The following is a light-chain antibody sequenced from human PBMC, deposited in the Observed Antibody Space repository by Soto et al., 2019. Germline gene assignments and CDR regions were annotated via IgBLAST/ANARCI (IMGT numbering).Light chain of an antibody. CDR2: DVT. J-gene: IGLJ7*01. V-gene: IGLV2-11*01. Sequence: QSALTQPRSVSGSPGQSVTISCTGTSSDVGAYNYVSWYQRHPGKAPKLMIYDVTKRPSGVPDRFSGSKSGNTASLTISGLQADDEADYYCCSYAGSYTYILFGEGTQLTVL. CDR1: SSDVGAYNY. CDR3: CSYAGSYTYIL.